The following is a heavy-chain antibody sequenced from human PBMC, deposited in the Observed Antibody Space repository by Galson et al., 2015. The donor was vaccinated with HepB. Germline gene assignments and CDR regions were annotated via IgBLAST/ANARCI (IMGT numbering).Heavy chain of an antibody. J-gene: IGHJ4*02. Sequence: SLRLSCAVSGFTFSTCAMSWVRQTPGKGLEWVSTITGSGGSTYYADSVKGRFSISRDNSKNTLYLQMNSLRAEDTAVFYCAKENCGRDSYSYYFDYWGQGTLVTVSS. CDR1: GFTFSTCA. D-gene: IGHD2-21*02. CDR3: AKENCGRDSYSYYFDY. CDR2: ITGSGGST. V-gene: IGHV3-23*01.